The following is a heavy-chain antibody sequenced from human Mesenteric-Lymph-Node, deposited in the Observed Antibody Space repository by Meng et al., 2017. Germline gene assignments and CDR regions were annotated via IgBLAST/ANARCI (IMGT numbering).Heavy chain of an antibody. CDR2: ISSSSSYI. CDR1: GFTFSSYS. D-gene: IGHD3-10*01. CDR3: ARDTMVRGVTYKGDWFDP. J-gene: IGHJ5*02. Sequence: GESLKISCAASGFTFSSYSMNWVRQAPGKGLEWVSSISSSSSYIYYADSVKGRFTISRDNAKNSLYLQMNSLRAEDTAVYYCARDTMVRGVTYKGDWFDPWGQGTLVTVSS. V-gene: IGHV3-21*01.